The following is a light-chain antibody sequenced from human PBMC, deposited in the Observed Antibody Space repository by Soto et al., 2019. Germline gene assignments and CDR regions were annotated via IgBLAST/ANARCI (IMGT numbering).Light chain of an antibody. Sequence: EIVLTQSPDTLSLSPGERATLSCRASQSVDSSYLAWYQQKPGQSPRLLIYGASTRATGLPARFSGSGSGTEFTLTISSLQSEDFALYYCQQYNNWPITFGQGTRLEI. V-gene: IGKV3-15*01. CDR3: QQYNNWPIT. CDR2: GAS. J-gene: IGKJ5*01. CDR1: QSVDSSY.